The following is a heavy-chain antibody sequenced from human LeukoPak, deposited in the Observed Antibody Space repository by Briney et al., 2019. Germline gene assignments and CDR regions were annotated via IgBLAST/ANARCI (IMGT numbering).Heavy chain of an antibody. V-gene: IGHV4-4*02. Sequence: SGTLSLTCAVSGGSISSSNWWSWFRQPPGKGLEWIGEIYHSGSTNYNPSLKGRVTISVDKSKNQFSLKLSSVTAADTAVYYCARAPYDSSGYHVYWGERGLVSVSS. CDR1: GGSISSSNW. CDR3: ARAPYDSSGYHVY. J-gene: IGHJ4*02. CDR2: IYHSGST. D-gene: IGHD3-22*01.